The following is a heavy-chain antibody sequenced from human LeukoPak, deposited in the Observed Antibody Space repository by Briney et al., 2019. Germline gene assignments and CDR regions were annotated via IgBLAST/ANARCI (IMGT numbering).Heavy chain of an antibody. CDR3: ERGRGEIVGARHFDY. D-gene: IGHD1-26*01. Sequence: GGSLKISCKGSGYSFISYWIGWVRQMPGKGLEWMGIFYPGDSDTRYSPSFQGQVTISADKSITTAYLQWSSLKASDTAMYYCERGRGEIVGARHFDYWGQGTLVTVSS. V-gene: IGHV5-51*01. CDR1: GYSFISYW. J-gene: IGHJ4*02. CDR2: FYPGDSDT.